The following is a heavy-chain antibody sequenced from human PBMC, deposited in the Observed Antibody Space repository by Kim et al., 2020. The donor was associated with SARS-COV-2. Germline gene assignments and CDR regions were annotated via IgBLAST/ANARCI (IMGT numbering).Heavy chain of an antibody. CDR3: AKWRGAQSEFDF. J-gene: IGHJ4*02. D-gene: IGHD1-26*01. V-gene: IGHV3-7*01. Sequence: YLDSVQGRFTHTRDNTKNTVFLQMNSRRAADTALYYCAKWRGAQSEFDFWGQGTRVTVSS.